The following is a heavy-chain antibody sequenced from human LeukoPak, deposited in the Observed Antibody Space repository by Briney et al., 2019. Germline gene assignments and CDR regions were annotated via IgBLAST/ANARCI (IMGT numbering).Heavy chain of an antibody. D-gene: IGHD3-3*01. CDR1: GFTFSSYW. CDR3: ARDLRFYDY. CDR2: IKQDGSEK. V-gene: IGHV3-7*01. Sequence: GGSLRLSCAASGFTFSSYWMSWVRRAPGKGLEWVANIKQDGSEKYYVDSVKGRFTISRDNDKSSLYLQMNSLRAEDTAVYYCARDLRFYDYWGQGTLVTVSS. J-gene: IGHJ4*02.